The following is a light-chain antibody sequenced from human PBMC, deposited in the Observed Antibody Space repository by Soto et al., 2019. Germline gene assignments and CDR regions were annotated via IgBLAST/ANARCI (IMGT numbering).Light chain of an antibody. CDR2: DVN. CDR1: SSDIGGYDY. V-gene: IGLV2-14*01. Sequence: QSALTQPASVSGSPGQSITLSCTGTSSDIGGYDYVSWYQRHPGKAPKLIIYDVNNRPSGVSNRFSGSKSGNTASLNLSGLQAEDEADYYCTSYASGSSHVVFGGGTKLTVL. CDR3: TSYASGSSHVV. J-gene: IGLJ2*01.